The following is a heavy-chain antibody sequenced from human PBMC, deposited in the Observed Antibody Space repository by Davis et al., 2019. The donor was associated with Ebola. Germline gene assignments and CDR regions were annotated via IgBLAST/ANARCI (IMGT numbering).Heavy chain of an antibody. CDR2: VIGSGSDT. V-gene: IGHV3-23*01. J-gene: IGHJ6*02. Sequence: GESLKISCSASGFTFSNYGMSWVRQAPGKGLEWVSGVIGSGSDTYYADSVKGRFTISRDNSKNTLYLQMNSLRVEDTAVYYCARDSTTVTTWYYGMDVWGQGTTVTVSS. CDR3: ARDSTTVTTWYYGMDV. D-gene: IGHD4-17*01. CDR1: GFTFSNYG.